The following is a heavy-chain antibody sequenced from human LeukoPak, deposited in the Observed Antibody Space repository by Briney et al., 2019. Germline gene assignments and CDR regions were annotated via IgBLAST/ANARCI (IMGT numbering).Heavy chain of an antibody. J-gene: IGHJ4*02. D-gene: IGHD3-3*01. CDR3: AKVEGTYDFWSGYYPYYFDY. CDR2: ISGSGGST. CDR1: GFTFSDYA. V-gene: IGHV3-23*01. Sequence: GGSLRLSCATSGFTFSDYAMSWVRQAPGKGLEWVSAISGSGGSTYYADSVKGRFTISRDNSKNTLYLQMNSLRAEDTAVYYCAKVEGTYDFWSGYYPYYFDYWGQGTLVTVSS.